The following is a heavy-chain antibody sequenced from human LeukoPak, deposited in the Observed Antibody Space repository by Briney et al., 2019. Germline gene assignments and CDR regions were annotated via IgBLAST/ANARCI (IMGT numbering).Heavy chain of an antibody. CDR1: GYTFTNYD. V-gene: IGHV1-8*01. D-gene: IGHD5-12*01. CDR3: ARSGGFDYPFDY. Sequence: ASVKVTCKASGYTFTNYDINWVRQAPGQGLEWMGWMNPNTGSADYAERFHNRVTMTGNNSISTVYMELSGLRPEDTAVYFCARSGGFDYPFDYWGPGTLVTVSS. CDR2: MNPNTGSA. J-gene: IGHJ4*02.